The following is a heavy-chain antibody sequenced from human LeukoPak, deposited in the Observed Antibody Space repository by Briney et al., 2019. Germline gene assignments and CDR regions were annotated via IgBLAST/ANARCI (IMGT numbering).Heavy chain of an antibody. CDR2: INPSGGST. Sequence: ASVKASCKASGYTFTSYYMHWVRQAPGQGLEWMGIINPSGGSTSYAQKFQGRVTMTRDTSTSTVYMELSSLRSEDTAVYYCARSGYDFVTILIFWGQGTLVTVSS. J-gene: IGHJ4*02. D-gene: IGHD5-12*01. CDR3: ARSGYDFVTILIF. V-gene: IGHV1-46*01. CDR1: GYTFTSYY.